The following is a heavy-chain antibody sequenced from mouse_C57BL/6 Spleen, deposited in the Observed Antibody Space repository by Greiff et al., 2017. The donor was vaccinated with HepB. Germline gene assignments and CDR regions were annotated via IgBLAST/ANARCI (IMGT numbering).Heavy chain of an antibody. CDR1: GYAFTNYL. J-gene: IGHJ2*01. CDR2: INPGSGGT. CDR3: ARSIIYYYGSSYDY. D-gene: IGHD1-1*01. V-gene: IGHV1-54*01. Sequence: QVQLQQSGAELVRPGTSVKLSCKASGYAFTNYLIEWVKQRPGQGLEWIGVINPGSGGTNYNEKFKGKATLTADKSSSTAYMQLSSLTSEDSAVYFCARSIIYYYGSSYDYWGQGTTLTVSS.